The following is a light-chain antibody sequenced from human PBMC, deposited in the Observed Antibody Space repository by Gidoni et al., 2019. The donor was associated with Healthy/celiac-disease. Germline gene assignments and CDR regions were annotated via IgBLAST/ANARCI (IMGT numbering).Light chain of an antibody. V-gene: IGLV3-21*02. CDR2: DDS. CDR3: QVWDSSSDHVV. J-gene: IGLJ2*01. CDR1: NIGSKS. Sequence: SYVRTHPHSASVAPGPTARITCGGNNIGSKSVHWYQQKPGQAPVLVVYDDSDRPSGIPERFSGSNSGNTATLTISRVEAGDEADYYCQVWDSSSDHVVFGGGTKLTVL.